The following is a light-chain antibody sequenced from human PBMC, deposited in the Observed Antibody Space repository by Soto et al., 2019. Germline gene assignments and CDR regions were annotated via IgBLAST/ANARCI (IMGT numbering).Light chain of an antibody. CDR2: AAS. CDR3: QQSYSTLGRT. CDR1: QSISSY. V-gene: IGKV1-39*01. J-gene: IGKJ1*01. Sequence: DIQMTQSPSTLSASVGDRVAITCRASQSISSYLNWYQQKPGKAPKLLIYAASSLQSGVPSRFSGSGSGTDFTLTISSLQPEDFATYYCQQSYSTLGRTFGQGTKVDIK.